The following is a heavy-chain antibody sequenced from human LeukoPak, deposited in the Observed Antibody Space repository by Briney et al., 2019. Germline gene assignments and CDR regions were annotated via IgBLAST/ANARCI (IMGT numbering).Heavy chain of an antibody. J-gene: IGHJ6*02. CDR3: AKDGGFYYYGSGSYYVLGMDV. CDR2: ISGSGGST. Sequence: GGSLRLSCAASGFTFNSYAMSWVRQAPGKGLEWVSAISGSGGSTYYADSVKGRFTISRDNSKNTLYLQMNSLRAEDTAVYYCAKDGGFYYYGSGSYYVLGMDVWGQGTTVTVSS. V-gene: IGHV3-23*01. D-gene: IGHD3-10*01. CDR1: GFTFNSYA.